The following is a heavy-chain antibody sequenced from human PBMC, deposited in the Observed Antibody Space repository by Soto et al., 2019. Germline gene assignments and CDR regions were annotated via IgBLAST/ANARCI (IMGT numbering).Heavy chain of an antibody. J-gene: IGHJ3*02. D-gene: IGHD1-26*01. CDR1: GYSFTSYW. V-gene: IGHV5-51*01. CDR2: IYHGDSDP. Sequence: GESLKISCKGSGYSFTSYWIGWGRQMPGKGLEWMGIIYHGDSDPRYSQSFQSQVTISADTAISTACLQWSSLTASDTAMYYFARGAGPYYAFDIWGQGTMVTVSS. CDR3: ARGAGPYYAFDI.